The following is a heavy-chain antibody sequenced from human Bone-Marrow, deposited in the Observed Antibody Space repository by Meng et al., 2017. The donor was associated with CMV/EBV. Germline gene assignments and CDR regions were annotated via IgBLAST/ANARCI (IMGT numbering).Heavy chain of an antibody. J-gene: IGHJ6*02. CDR3: AREWLQSLYYYGMDV. V-gene: IGHV1-69*05. CDR2: IIPIFGTA. CDR1: GGTFSSYA. Sequence: SVKVSCKASGGTFSSYAISWVRQAPGQGLKWMGGIIPIFGTANYAQKFQGRVTITTDESTSTAYMELSSLRSEDTAVYYCAREWLQSLYYYGMDVWGQGTTVTVSS. D-gene: IGHD5-24*01.